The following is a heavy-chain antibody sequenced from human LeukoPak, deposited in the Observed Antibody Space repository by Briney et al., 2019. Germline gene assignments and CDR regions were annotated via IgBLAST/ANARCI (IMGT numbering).Heavy chain of an antibody. Sequence: GGSLRLSCAASGFTFNNYWMSWVRQAPGKGLEWVANIKQDGSEKYYVDSVKGRFTVSRDNAKNSLYLQLNSLRAEDTAVFYCARFSRSSYGGYYFDYWGQGTLVTVS. CDR1: GFTFNNYW. CDR3: ARFSRSSYGGYYFDY. D-gene: IGHD6-6*01. J-gene: IGHJ4*02. V-gene: IGHV3-7*01. CDR2: IKQDGSEK.